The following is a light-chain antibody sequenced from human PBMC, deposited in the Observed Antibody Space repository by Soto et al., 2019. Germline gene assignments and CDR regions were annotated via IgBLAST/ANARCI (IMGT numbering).Light chain of an antibody. V-gene: IGKV1-8*01. J-gene: IGKJ3*01. CDR2: AAS. Sequence: AIRMTHSPSSFSASTGDRVTITCRASQGISSYLAWYQQKPGKAPKILIYAASTLQSGVPSRFSGSGSGTDFTLTISCLQSEDFATYCCQQYYSYPGTFGPGTKVDIK. CDR3: QQYYSYPGT. CDR1: QGISSY.